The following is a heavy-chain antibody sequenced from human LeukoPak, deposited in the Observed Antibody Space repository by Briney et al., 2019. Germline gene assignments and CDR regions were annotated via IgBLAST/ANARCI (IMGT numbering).Heavy chain of an antibody. CDR2: INLDGTDI. Sequence: PGGSLRLSCVASGFTFSDAWMKWVRQAPGKGLEWISFINLDGTDIHYGESVKGRFTISRDNAKNSLYLQMHTLRAEDTAVYYCAGDGVGVLPGDAFDIWSQGTMVTVSS. CDR3: AGDGVGVLPGDAFDI. D-gene: IGHD1-26*01. V-gene: IGHV3-11*04. J-gene: IGHJ3*02. CDR1: GFTFSDAW.